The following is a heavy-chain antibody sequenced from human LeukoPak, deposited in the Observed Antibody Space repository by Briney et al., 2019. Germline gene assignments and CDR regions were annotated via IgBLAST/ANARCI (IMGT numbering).Heavy chain of an antibody. CDR3: ARDSSYAFDI. V-gene: IGHV4-38-2*02. CDR2: VYHGGNT. CDR1: GYSISNGYY. Sequence: PSETLSLTCSVSGYSISNGYYWGWIRQPPGKGLEFIGSVYHGGNTYYKASLKSRVTTSLDTSKNQVSLRLSSVTAADTAVYYCARDSSYAFDIWGQGTMVTVSS. J-gene: IGHJ3*02.